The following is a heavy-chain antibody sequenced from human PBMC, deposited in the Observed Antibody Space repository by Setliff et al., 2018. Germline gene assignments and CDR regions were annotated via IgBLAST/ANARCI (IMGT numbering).Heavy chain of an antibody. V-gene: IGHV4-61*09. Sequence: PSETLSLTCTVSGGSISSGSYYWSWIRQPAGKGLEWIGHIYTIGSTNYNPSLKSRVTISIDTSKNQFSLKLSSVTAADTAVYYCARDCYYGSGSYLGRSGSYYYYGMDVWGQGTTVTVSS. CDR3: ARDCYYGSGSYLGRSGSYYYYGMDV. J-gene: IGHJ6*02. CDR2: IYTIGST. CDR1: GGSISSGSYY. D-gene: IGHD3-10*01.